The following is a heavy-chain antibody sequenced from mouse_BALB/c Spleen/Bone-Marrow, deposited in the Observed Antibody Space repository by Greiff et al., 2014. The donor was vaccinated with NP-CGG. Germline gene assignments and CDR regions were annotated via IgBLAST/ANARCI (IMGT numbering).Heavy chain of an antibody. CDR2: INPSIGYT. J-gene: IGHJ2*01. CDR3: AREGTYCAYFDY. D-gene: IGHD2-10*01. V-gene: IGHV1-4*02. CDR1: GYIFTSYT. Sequence: VKLMESAAELARPGASVKLSCKASGYIFTSYTIQWVKQRPGQGLEWIGYINPSIGYTEYNQKFKDKTTLTADTSSSTTYMQLSHLTSEASAVYYCAREGTYCAYFDYWGQGTTLTVSS.